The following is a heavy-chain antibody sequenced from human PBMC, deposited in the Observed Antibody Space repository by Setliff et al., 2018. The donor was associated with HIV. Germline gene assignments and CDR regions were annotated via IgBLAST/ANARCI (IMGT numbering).Heavy chain of an antibody. V-gene: IGHV3-74*01. CDR3: AKDWTTGRDFDF. J-gene: IGHJ4*02. D-gene: IGHD4-17*01. CDR2: IDTDGSST. Sequence: GGSLRLSCAASGFTFSSYWMHWVRQAPGKGLVWVSRIDTDGSSTNYADSVKGRFTISRDNSKNTLYLHMNSLRAEDTAVYYCAKDWTTGRDFDFWGQGTLVTVSS. CDR1: GFTFSSYW.